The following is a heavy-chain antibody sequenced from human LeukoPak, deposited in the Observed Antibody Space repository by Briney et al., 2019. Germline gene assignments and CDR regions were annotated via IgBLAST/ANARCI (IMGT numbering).Heavy chain of an antibody. J-gene: IGHJ3*02. D-gene: IGHD1-26*01. CDR1: GYTFTGYY. CDR3: ARAGVGATDDAFDI. V-gene: IGHV1-2*02. CDR2: INPNSGGT. Sequence: GASVKVSCKASGYTFTGYYMHWVRQAPGQGLEWMGWINPNSGGTNYAQKLQGRVTMTTDTSTSTAYMELRSLRSDDTAVYYCARAGVGATDDAFDIWGQGTMVTVSS.